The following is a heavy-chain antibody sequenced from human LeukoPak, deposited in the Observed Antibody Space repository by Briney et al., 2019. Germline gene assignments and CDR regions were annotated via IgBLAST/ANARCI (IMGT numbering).Heavy chain of an antibody. D-gene: IGHD1-1*01. V-gene: IGHV4-61*02. CDR2: IYTSGST. CDR1: GGSISSGSYY. J-gene: IGHJ4*02. CDR3: ARNWNDGRFDY. Sequence: SETLSLTCTVSGGSISSGSYYWSWIRQPAGKGLEWIGRIYTSGSTNYNPPLKSRVTMSVDKSKSQFSLKLSSVTAADTAVYYCARNWNDGRFDYWGQGTLVTVSS.